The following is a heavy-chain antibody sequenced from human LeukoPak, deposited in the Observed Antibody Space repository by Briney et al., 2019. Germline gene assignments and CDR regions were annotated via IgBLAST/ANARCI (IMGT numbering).Heavy chain of an antibody. CDR1: GFTFSSYS. CDR2: ISGSSSTI. V-gene: IGHV3-48*01. J-gene: IGHJ4*02. D-gene: IGHD3-22*01. Sequence: GGSLRLSCAASGFTFSSYSMSWVRQTPGKGLEWGSYISGSSSTIYYADSVKGRFTISRDNGKNTLYLQMNSLRAEDTAVYYCARGSTYYDSSGQVPFDYWGQGTLVTVSS. CDR3: ARGSTYYDSSGQVPFDY.